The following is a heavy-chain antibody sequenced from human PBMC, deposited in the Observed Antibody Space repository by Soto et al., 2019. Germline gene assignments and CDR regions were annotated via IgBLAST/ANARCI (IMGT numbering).Heavy chain of an antibody. CDR1: GFPFKTAW. J-gene: IGHJ6*02. Sequence: GGSLRLSCAASGFPFKTAWWSWVRQTAGKGLGWGGRIKSNLESGTTGYNAAVKGRFSVQRDDSRNTLDLEMNNLGTEDTGVYYCATDSRGSGMTYYFGMDLWGPGTTVTVSS. CDR3: ATDSRGSGMTYYFGMDL. CDR2: IKSNLESGTT. V-gene: IGHV3-15*01. D-gene: IGHD3-10*01.